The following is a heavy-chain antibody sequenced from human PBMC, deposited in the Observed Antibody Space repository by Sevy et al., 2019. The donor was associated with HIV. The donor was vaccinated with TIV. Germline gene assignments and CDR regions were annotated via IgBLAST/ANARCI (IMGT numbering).Heavy chain of an antibody. J-gene: IGHJ6*02. V-gene: IGHV4-39*01. D-gene: IGHD3-9*01. CDR1: GGSISSNSYY. CDR2: IYYSGST. Sequence: SETLSLTCSVSGGSISSNSYYWGWIRQPPGKGLEWIGSIYYSGSTNYNPSLKSRVTISVDTSKNQFSLMLSAVTAADTAVYYCARRRVNYDILTGGYYGMDVWGQGTTVTVSS. CDR3: ARRRVNYDILTGGYYGMDV.